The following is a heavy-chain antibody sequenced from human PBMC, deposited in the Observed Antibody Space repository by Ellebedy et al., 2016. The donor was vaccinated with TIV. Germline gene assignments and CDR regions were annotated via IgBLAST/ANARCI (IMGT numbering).Heavy chain of an antibody. CDR3: ARDPLGYCSGGSCTNNWFDP. J-gene: IGHJ5*02. Sequence: AASVKVSCKASGYIFTSYDINWVRQATGQGLEWMGWMNTNNGNTEYEQKFQGSVTFTRDTSANTVYMHLSDLRSDDSAVYYCARDPLGYCSGGSCTNNWFDPWGQGTLVTVSS. CDR1: GYIFTSYD. D-gene: IGHD2-15*01. V-gene: IGHV1-8*01. CDR2: MNTNNGNT.